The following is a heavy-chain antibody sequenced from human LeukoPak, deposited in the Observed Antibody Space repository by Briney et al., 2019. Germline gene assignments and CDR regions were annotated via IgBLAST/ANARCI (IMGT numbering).Heavy chain of an antibody. J-gene: IGHJ4*02. Sequence: GGSLRLSCAASGLTFSTYWMNWVRQAPGKGLVWVSRINSDGSSTSYADSVKGRFTISRDNAKNTLYLQMNSLRAEDTAVYYCARDVRGYTGYEVGYWGQGTLVTVSS. D-gene: IGHD5-12*01. CDR1: GLTFSTYW. CDR3: ARDVRGYTGYEVGY. CDR2: INSDGSST. V-gene: IGHV3-74*01.